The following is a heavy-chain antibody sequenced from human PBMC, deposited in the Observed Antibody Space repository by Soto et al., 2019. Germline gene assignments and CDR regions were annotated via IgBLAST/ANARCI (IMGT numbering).Heavy chain of an antibody. V-gene: IGHV1-3*01. CDR2: INAGNGNT. Sequence: ASVKVSCKASGYTFTSYAMNWVRQAPGQRLEWMGWINAGNGNTKYSQKFQGRVTITRDKSASTAYMELSSLRSEDTAVYYCARDSARGSGSYTSDYWGQGTLVTVSS. CDR1: GYTFTSYA. J-gene: IGHJ4*02. CDR3: ARDSARGSGSYTSDY. D-gene: IGHD3-10*01.